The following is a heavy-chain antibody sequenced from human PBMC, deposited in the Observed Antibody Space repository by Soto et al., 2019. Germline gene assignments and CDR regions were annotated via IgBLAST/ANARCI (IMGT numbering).Heavy chain of an antibody. CDR2: VYYSGTT. V-gene: IGHV4-61*01. Sequence: SETLSLTCSVSGGSVSNKTYYWSWIRRPPGKRLEWIGYVYYSGTTNYNPSLKSRVTISVDLSKNQFSLRLSSVTTADTALYYCARTTAVPNTLRSRYFFDYWGQGTLVTVSS. CDR3: ARTTAVPNTLRSRYFFDY. J-gene: IGHJ4*02. CDR1: GGSVSNKTYY. D-gene: IGHD4-17*01.